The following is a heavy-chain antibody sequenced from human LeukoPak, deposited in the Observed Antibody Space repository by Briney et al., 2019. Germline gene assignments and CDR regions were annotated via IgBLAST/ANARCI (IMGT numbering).Heavy chain of an antibody. D-gene: IGHD2-2*01. V-gene: IGHV3-7*01. J-gene: IGHJ4*02. CDR3: ARDPIGYCSSTSCSPR. Sequence: GGSLRLSCAASGFTFSSYWMSWVRQAPGKGLEWVANIKQDGSEKYYADSVKGRFTISRDNAKNSLYLQMNSPRAEDTAVYYCARDPIGYCSSTSCSPRWGQGTLVTVSS. CDR1: GFTFSSYW. CDR2: IKQDGSEK.